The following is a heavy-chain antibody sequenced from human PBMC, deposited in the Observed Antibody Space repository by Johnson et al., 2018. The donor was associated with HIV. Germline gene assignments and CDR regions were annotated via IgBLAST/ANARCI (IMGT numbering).Heavy chain of an antibody. CDR3: AKTRMGGILDAFDL. CDR2: ISFDGSKK. J-gene: IGHJ3*01. D-gene: IGHD3-10*01. Sequence: QVQLVESGGVVVQPGGSLRLSCAASGFIFSNYPMHWVRQAPGKGLEWVAVISFDGSKKYHADSVKGRFTLSRDNSKNTLDLQMNSLTIEDTAVFYCAKTRMGGILDAFDLWGQGTMVIVS. CDR1: GFIFSNYP. V-gene: IGHV3-30*04.